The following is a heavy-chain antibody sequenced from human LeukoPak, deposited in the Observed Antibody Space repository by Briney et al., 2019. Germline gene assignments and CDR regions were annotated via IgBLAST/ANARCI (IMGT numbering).Heavy chain of an antibody. Sequence: PGGALRLSCAASGFTFSDEYMSWIRQAPGKGLEWVSYVSNSGSYTNYADSVKGRFTISRDNAKSSLYLQMNSVRDEDTAVYYCARSRGAGPGAHFDYWGQGTLVTVSS. D-gene: IGHD6-19*01. V-gene: IGHV3-11*03. CDR3: ARSRGAGPGAHFDY. J-gene: IGHJ4*02. CDR1: GFTFSDEY. CDR2: VSNSGSYT.